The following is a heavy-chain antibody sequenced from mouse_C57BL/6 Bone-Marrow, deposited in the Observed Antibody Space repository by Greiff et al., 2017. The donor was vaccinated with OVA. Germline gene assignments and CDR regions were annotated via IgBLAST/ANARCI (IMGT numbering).Heavy chain of an antibody. J-gene: IGHJ4*01. Sequence: VQLQQPGAELVIPGASVKLSCKASGYTFTSYWMHWVKQRPGQGLEWIGEIDPSDSYTNYNQKFKGKSTLTVDKSSSTAYMQLSSLTSEDSAVYYCARKRTYYSNFYYAMDYWGQGTSVTVSS. CDR2: IDPSDSYT. CDR3: ARKRTYYSNFYYAMDY. V-gene: IGHV1-69*01. D-gene: IGHD2-5*01. CDR1: GYTFTSYW.